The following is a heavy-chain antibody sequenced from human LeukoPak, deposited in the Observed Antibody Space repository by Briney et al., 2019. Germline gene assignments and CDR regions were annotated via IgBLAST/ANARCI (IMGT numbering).Heavy chain of an antibody. CDR3: AKKNTGYSPFDC. J-gene: IGHJ4*02. CDR2: ISSSGGST. CDR1: GFTFSSFA. Sequence: GGSLRLSCAASGFTFSSFAMSWVRQAPGKGLEWVSSISSSGGSTYYADSVKGRLTISRDNSKNTLHLQMNSLGTEDTAVYYCAKKNTGYSPFDCWGQGTLVTVSS. D-gene: IGHD2-15*01. V-gene: IGHV3-23*01.